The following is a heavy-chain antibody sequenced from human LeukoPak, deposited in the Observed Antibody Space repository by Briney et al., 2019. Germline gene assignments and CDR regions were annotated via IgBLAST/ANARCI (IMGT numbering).Heavy chain of an antibody. CDR1: GGTFSSYA. CDR2: IIPIFGTA. V-gene: IGHV1-69*13. J-gene: IGHJ6*04. CDR3: ARDSRVVPAAMWQYYYYYGMDV. D-gene: IGHD2-2*01. Sequence: SVKVSCKAPGGTFSSYAISWVRQAPGRGLEWMGGIIPIFGTANYAQKFQGRVTITADESTSTAYMELSSLRSEDTAVYYCARDSRVVPAAMWQYYYYYGMDVWGKGTTVTVSS.